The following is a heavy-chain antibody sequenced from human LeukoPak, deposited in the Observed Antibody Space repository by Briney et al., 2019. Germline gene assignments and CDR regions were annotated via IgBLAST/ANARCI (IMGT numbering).Heavy chain of an antibody. J-gene: IGHJ4*02. Sequence: GASVKVSCKASGYTFTNYAVNWERQAPGQRLEWMGWINAGNGDTRYSQEFQGRVTITRDTSATTAYMELSSLKASDTAMYYCARLSGGDSVSYYFDYWGQGTLVTVSS. CDR3: ARLSGGDSVSYYFDY. CDR2: INAGNGDT. CDR1: GYTFTNYA. D-gene: IGHD2-21*02. V-gene: IGHV1-3*03.